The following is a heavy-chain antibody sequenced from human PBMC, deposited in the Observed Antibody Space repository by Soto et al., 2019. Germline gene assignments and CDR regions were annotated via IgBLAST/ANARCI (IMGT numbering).Heavy chain of an antibody. Sequence: GGSLRLSCVGSGFTFSSYAMHWVRQAPGKGLEYVSAISSNGGNTYYADSVKGRFIISRDNSKNTLYLQMSSLRAEDTAVYYCNSGYSSGLDVWGQGTTVTVSS. CDR2: ISSNGGNT. CDR3: NSGYSSGLDV. CDR1: GFTFSSYA. D-gene: IGHD5-18*01. V-gene: IGHV3-64D*06. J-gene: IGHJ6*02.